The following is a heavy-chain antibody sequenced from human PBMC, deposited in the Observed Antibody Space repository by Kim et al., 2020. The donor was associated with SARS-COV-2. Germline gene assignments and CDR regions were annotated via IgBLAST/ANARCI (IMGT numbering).Heavy chain of an antibody. Sequence: ASVNVSCKASGFTFTSYGISWVRQAPGQGLEWMGWISAYNGNTNYAQKLQGRVTMTTDTSTSTAYMELRSLRSDDTAVYYCARDGRYSSSWYFDYWGQGTLVTVSS. V-gene: IGHV1-18*01. CDR2: ISAYNGNT. J-gene: IGHJ4*02. D-gene: IGHD6-13*01. CDR3: ARDGRYSSSWYFDY. CDR1: GFTFTSYG.